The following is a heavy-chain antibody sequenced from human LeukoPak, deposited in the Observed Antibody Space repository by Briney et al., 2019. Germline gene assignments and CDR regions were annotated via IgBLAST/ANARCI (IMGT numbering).Heavy chain of an antibody. V-gene: IGHV3-21*01. CDR3: ARDRWLQSQRYFDY. Sequence: GGSLRLSCAASGFTFSSYSMNWVRQAPGKGLEWVSSISTSSSYIYYADSVKGRFTISRDNAKNSLYVQMDSLRAEDTAVYYCARDRWLQSQRYFDYWGQGILVTVSS. D-gene: IGHD5-24*01. CDR1: GFTFSSYS. CDR2: ISTSSSYI. J-gene: IGHJ4*02.